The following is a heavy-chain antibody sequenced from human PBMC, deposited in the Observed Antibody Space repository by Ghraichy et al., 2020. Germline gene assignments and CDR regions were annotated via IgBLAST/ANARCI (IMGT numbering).Heavy chain of an antibody. D-gene: IGHD6-6*01. V-gene: IGHV4-39*01. CDR2: IPYSETT. CDR3: ARLQPAIGAPFFDS. Sequence: LSLTCSVSGDSMSSGSHYWGWIRQPPGKGLEWIATIPYSETTGHSATASYKSSLKSRVTISLDPSKNQFSLSLRSVTAADTAFYSCARLQPAIGAPFFDSWRPRPPVTVS. J-gene: IGHJ4*02. CDR1: GDSMSSGSHY.